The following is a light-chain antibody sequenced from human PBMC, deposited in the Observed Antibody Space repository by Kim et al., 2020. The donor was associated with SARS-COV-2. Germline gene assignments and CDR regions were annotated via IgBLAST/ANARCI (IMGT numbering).Light chain of an antibody. CDR1: QSVSSN. V-gene: IGKV3-15*01. Sequence: EIVMTQSPATLSVSPGERATLSCRASQSVSSNLAWYQQKPGQAPRLLIYGAFTRATGIPARFSGSGSGSEFTLTISSLQSEDFAVYYCRQYNDWPTFGQGAKVDIK. J-gene: IGKJ1*01. CDR2: GAF. CDR3: RQYNDWPT.